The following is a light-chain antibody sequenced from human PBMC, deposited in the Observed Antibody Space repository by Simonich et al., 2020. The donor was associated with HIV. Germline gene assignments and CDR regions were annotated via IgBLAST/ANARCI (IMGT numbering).Light chain of an antibody. Sequence: DSQMTQSPSTLSASVGDRVTITCRASQSISSCLAWYQQKPGKVPKLLIYKASSLESGVPSRFSGSGSGTEFTLTISSRQPDDFATYYCQQYNSYPWTFGQGTKVEIK. V-gene: IGKV1-5*03. CDR3: QQYNSYPWT. J-gene: IGKJ1*01. CDR2: KAS. CDR1: QSISSC.